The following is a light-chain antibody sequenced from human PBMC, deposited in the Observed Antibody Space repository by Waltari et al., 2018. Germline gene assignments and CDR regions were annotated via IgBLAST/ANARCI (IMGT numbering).Light chain of an antibody. V-gene: IGKV3-20*01. CDR1: QSVSRS. Sequence: IVLTQSPGTLSLSPGDRTTLSCRVSQSVSRSLAWYQQKPGQAPKLLIYGASTRATGIPDRFTGSGSGTDFSLTISSLGPEDFAIYFCQHYVRLPATFGQGTKVEIK. J-gene: IGKJ1*01. CDR3: QHYVRLPAT. CDR2: GAS.